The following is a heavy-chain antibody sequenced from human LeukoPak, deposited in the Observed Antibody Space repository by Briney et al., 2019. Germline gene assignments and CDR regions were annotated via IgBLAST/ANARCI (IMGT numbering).Heavy chain of an antibody. CDR2: ITSSGSTI. CDR1: GFTFSSSS. D-gene: IGHD3-22*01. CDR3: ARVADYYDSSGYYLSY. J-gene: IGHJ4*02. V-gene: IGHV3-48*04. Sequence: SGGSLRLSCAASGFTFSSSSMNWVRQAPGKGLEWVSYITSSGSTIYYADSVKGRFTISRDNAKNSLYLLMNSLRAEDTAVYYCARVADYYDSSGYYLSYWGQGTLVTVSS.